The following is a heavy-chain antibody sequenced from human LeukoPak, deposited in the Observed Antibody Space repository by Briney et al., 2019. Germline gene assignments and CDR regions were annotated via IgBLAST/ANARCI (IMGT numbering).Heavy chain of an antibody. CDR2: ISAYNGYT. CDR3: ARGGHCTNGVCYIFEY. D-gene: IGHD2-8*01. V-gene: IGHV1-18*01. Sequence: VASVKVSCKASGYTFTNYGISWVRQAPGQGLEWMGWISAYNGYTNYARKLQGRVTMTTDSSTSTAYMELTSLRSDDTAVYYCARGGHCTNGVCYIFEYWGQGTLVTVSS. J-gene: IGHJ4*02. CDR1: GYTFTNYG.